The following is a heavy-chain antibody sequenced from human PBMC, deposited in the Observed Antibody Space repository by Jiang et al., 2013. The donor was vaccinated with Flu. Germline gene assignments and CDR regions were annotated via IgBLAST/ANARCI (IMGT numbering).Heavy chain of an antibody. CDR1: GGTFSSYA. CDR2: IIPIFGTA. J-gene: IGHJ3*02. Sequence: GAEVKKPGSSVKVSCKASGGTFSSYAISWVRQAPGQGLEWMGGIIPIFGTANYAQKFQGRVTITADESTSTAYMELSSLRSEDTAVYYCARLPTPDIVVVPAAISGWPSDAFDIWGQGTMVTVSS. V-gene: IGHV1-69*01. D-gene: IGHD2-2*02. CDR3: ARLPTPDIVVVPAAISGWPSDAFDI.